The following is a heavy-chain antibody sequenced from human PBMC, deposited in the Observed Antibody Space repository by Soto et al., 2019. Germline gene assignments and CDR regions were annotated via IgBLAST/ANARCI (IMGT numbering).Heavy chain of an antibody. J-gene: IGHJ5*02. Sequence: SETLSLTCTVSGGSISSGDYYWSWIRQPPGKGLEWIGYIYYSGSTYYNPSLRSRVTISVDTSKNQFSLKLSSVTAADTAVYYCARVRKQLCRLDPWGQGTLVTVSS. D-gene: IGHD5-18*01. CDR3: ARVRKQLCRLDP. CDR2: IYYSGST. CDR1: GGSISSGDYY. V-gene: IGHV4-30-4*01.